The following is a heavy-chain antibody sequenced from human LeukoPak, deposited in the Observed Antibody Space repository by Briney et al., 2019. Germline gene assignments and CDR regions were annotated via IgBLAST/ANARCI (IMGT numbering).Heavy chain of an antibody. D-gene: IGHD2-2*01. CDR1: GYTLIELS. Sequence: ASVKVSCKVSGYTLIELSIHWVRQPPRKEREWMGGFDPEDGGTIYSQKFQGRVTMTADTYSDTAYIELSRLTSDYTAVYYCLTVVVPAASLDDWGEGTLVTVSS. CDR3: LTVVVPAASLDD. J-gene: IGHJ4*02. CDR2: FDPEDGGT. V-gene: IGHV1-24*01.